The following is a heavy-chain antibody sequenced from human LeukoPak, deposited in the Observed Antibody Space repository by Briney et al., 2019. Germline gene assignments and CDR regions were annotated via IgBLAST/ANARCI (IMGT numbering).Heavy chain of an antibody. J-gene: IGHJ4*02. D-gene: IGHD3-9*01. CDR2: ISYDGSNK. CDR3: ARGAYYDILTGSGPFDY. Sequence: PGGSLRLSCAASGFTFSSYAMHWVRQAPGKGLEWVAVISYDGSNKYYADSVKGRFTISRDNSKNTLYLQMNSLRAEDTAVYYCARGAYYDILTGSGPFDYWGQGTLVTVSS. CDR1: GFTFSSYA. V-gene: IGHV3-30-3*01.